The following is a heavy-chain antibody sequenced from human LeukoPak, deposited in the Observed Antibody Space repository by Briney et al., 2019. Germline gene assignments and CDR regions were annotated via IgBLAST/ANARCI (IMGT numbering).Heavy chain of an antibody. J-gene: IGHJ4*02. CDR1: GFTFSSYS. CDR2: ISSSSSYI. V-gene: IGHV3-21*04. CDR3: AKRAARPAYYFDF. D-gene: IGHD6-6*01. Sequence: KSGGSLRLSCAASGFTFSSYSMNWVRQAPGKGLEWVSSISSSSSYIYYADSVKGRFTISRDNAKNSPYLQMNSLRAEDTAVYYCAKRAARPAYYFDFWGQGTLVTISS.